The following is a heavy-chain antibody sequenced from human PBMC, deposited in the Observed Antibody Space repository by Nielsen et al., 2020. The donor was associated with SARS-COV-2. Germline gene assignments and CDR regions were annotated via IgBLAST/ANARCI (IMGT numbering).Heavy chain of an antibody. Sequence: SETLSLTCTVSGGSISSGGYYWSWIRPHPGKGLEWNGYIYYSGSTYYNPSLKSRVTISVDTSKNQFSLKLSSVTAADTAAYYCARGTMIVVVIGAFDIWGQGTMVTVSS. CDR3: ARGTMIVVVIGAFDI. CDR1: GGSISSGGYY. J-gene: IGHJ3*02. D-gene: IGHD3-22*01. CDR2: IYYSGST. V-gene: IGHV4-31*03.